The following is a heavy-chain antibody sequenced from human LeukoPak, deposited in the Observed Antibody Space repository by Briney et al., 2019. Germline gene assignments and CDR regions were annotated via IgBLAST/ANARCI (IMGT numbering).Heavy chain of an antibody. CDR2: ISAYNGNT. J-gene: IGHJ6*02. V-gene: IGHV1-18*01. CDR1: GYTFTSYG. Sequence: ASVKLSCKASGYTFTSYGISWVRQAPGQGLEWMGWISAYNGNTNYAQKLQGRVTMTTDTSTSTAYMELRSLRSDDTAVYYCARSRSSWYSDYYYGMDVWGQGTTVTVSS. CDR3: ARSRSSWYSDYYYGMDV. D-gene: IGHD6-13*01.